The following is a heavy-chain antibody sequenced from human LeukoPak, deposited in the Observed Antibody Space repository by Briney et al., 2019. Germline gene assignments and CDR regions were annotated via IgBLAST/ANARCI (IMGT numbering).Heavy chain of an antibody. CDR3: ARILSIAVVVIRSGAFDI. J-gene: IGHJ3*02. Sequence: GASVKVSCKASGYTFTSYYMHWVRQAPGQGLEWMGWINPNSGGTNYAQKFQGRVTMTRDTSISTAYMELSRLRSDDTAVYYCARILSIAVVVIRSGAFDIWGQGTMVTVSS. CDR1: GYTFTSYY. CDR2: INPNSGGT. D-gene: IGHD3-22*01. V-gene: IGHV1-2*02.